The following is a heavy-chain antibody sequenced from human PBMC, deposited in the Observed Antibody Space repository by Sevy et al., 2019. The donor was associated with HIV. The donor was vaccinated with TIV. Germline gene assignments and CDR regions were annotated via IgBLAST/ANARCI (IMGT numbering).Heavy chain of an antibody. CDR3: ATAEGGYYGSGSYVD. CDR1: GYTLTELS. CDR2: FDPEDGET. J-gene: IGHJ4*02. V-gene: IGHV1-24*01. Sequence: ASVKVSCKVSGYTLTELSMHWVRQAPGKGLEWMGGFDPEDGETIYAQKFQGRVTMTEDTSTDTAYMELSSLGSEETAVYYCATAEGGYYGSGSYVDWGQGTLVTVSS. D-gene: IGHD3-10*01.